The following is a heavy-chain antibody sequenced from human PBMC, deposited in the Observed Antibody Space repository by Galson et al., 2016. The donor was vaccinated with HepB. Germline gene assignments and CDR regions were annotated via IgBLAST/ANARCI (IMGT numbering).Heavy chain of an antibody. Sequence: CAISGDSVSSNSVAWNWIRQSPSRGLEWLGRTYYRSKWNSDYAVSVKSRITISPDTSKNQFSLQLNSVTPEDTAVYYCARVRDSAPRDVDSWGQGTLVPVSS. CDR2: TYYRSKWNS. D-gene: IGHD3-10*01. CDR1: GDSVSSNSVA. V-gene: IGHV6-1*01. CDR3: ARVRDSAPRDVDS. J-gene: IGHJ4*02.